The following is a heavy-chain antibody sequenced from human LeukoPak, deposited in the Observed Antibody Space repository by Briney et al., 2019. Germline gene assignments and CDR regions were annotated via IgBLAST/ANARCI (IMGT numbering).Heavy chain of an antibody. CDR3: ARMPPVRGVRNFYFYYYVDV. J-gene: IGHJ6*03. CDR2: IHTSGTT. V-gene: IGHV4-4*07. CDR1: GASIDGYY. Sequence: SETLSLTCTVSGASIDGYYWSWIRQPAGQSPEWIGRIHTSGTTNYNPAFKSRVIMSVVTSDKQFSLNVSSVTAADTAVYYCARMPPVRGVRNFYFYYYVDVWGRGTTVTVSS. D-gene: IGHD3-10*01.